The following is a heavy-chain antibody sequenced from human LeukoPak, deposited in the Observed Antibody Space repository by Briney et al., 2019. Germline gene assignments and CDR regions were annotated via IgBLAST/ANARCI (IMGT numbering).Heavy chain of an antibody. D-gene: IGHD2-2*01. CDR3: ARDGVAPGIYFDY. V-gene: IGHV3-7*01. CDR2: IKQDGSEK. J-gene: IGHJ4*02. Sequence: GGSLRLPHASCVFPYRRYWMNWVRGAPTRALVDVTNIKQDGSEKYYVDSVKGRFTISRDNAKTSLYLQINSLRAEDTAVYYCARDGVAPGIYFDYWGQGTLVTVSS. CDR1: VFPYRRYW.